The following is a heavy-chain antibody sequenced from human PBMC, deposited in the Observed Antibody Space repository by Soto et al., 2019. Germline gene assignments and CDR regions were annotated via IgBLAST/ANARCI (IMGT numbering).Heavy chain of an antibody. CDR3: ACSSIAAPGYYYGMDV. D-gene: IGHD6-6*01. Sequence: GESLKISCKSSGYSFTSYWIGWVRQMPGKGLEWMAIIYPGNSDTRYSPSFQGQVTISADKYISTAYLQWSSLKASDTAMYYCACSSIAAPGYYYGMDVWGQGTTVTVSS. CDR2: IYPGNSDT. J-gene: IGHJ6*02. V-gene: IGHV5-51*01. CDR1: GYSFTSYW.